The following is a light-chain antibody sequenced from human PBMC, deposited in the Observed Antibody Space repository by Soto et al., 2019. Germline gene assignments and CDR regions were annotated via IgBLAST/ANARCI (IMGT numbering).Light chain of an antibody. Sequence: QSVLTQPRSVSGSPGQSVAISCTATSSDVGGFDFVSWYQQHPGKAPKLVIYDVSKRPSGVPDRFSGSRSGDTASLTISGLQADDEADYYCCLYTASYSVFGGGTKLTVL. J-gene: IGLJ3*02. V-gene: IGLV2-11*01. CDR2: DVS. CDR1: SSDVGGFDF. CDR3: CLYTASYSV.